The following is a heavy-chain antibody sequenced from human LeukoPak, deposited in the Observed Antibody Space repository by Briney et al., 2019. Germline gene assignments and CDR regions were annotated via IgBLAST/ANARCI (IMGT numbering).Heavy chain of an antibody. CDR3: ARSEQQLTYFDY. D-gene: IGHD6-13*01. CDR2: IYYSGST. CDR1: GGSISSYY. J-gene: IGHJ4*02. V-gene: IGHV4-59*08. Sequence: PSETLSLTCTVSGGSISSYYWSWIRQPPGKGLEWIGYIYYSGSTYYNPSLKSRVTISVDTSKNQFSLKLSSVTAADTAVYYCARSEQQLTYFDYWGQGTLVTVSS.